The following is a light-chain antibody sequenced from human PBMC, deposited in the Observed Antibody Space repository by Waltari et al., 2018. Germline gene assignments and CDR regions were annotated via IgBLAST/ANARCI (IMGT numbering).Light chain of an antibody. CDR3: QQYGSSPRT. CDR2: GAS. Sequence: EIVLKQSPGPLSLSPGERATLSCRATQRVSSNYIAWYQQKPGQPPRLLIYGASSRATGIPDRFSGSGSGTDFTLTISRLEPEDSAVYYCQQYGSSPRTFGQGTKVEIK. CDR1: QRVSSNY. J-gene: IGKJ1*01. V-gene: IGKV3-20*01.